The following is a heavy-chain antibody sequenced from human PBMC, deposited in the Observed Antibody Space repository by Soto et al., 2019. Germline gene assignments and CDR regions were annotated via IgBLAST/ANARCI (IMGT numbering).Heavy chain of an antibody. CDR1: GFTFSSYS. Sequence: EVQLVESGGGLVKPGGSLRLSCAASGFTFSSYSMNWVRQAPGKGLEWVSSISSSSSYIYYADSVKGRFTISRDNAKNSLYLQMNSLRAEDTAVYYCARGDIVLMVYASVAWFDPWGQGTLVTVSS. V-gene: IGHV3-21*01. CDR2: ISSSSSYI. CDR3: ARGDIVLMVYASVAWFDP. J-gene: IGHJ5*02. D-gene: IGHD2-8*01.